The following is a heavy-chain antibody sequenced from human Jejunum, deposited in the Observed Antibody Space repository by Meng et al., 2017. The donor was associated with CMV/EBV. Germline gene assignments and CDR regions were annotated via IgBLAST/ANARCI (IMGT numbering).Heavy chain of an antibody. V-gene: IGHV2-5*02. CDR2: IYWDDDK. CDR1: GFSLSTSAVG. J-gene: IGHJ4*02. CDR3: AHKRSHSGNWYPLYFDY. Sequence: QITLKESGPTLVKPTQTLTLTCTVSGFSLSTSAVGVGWIRQPPGKALEWLALIYWDDDKRYSPSLKSRLTITKDTSKNQVVLIMTDMDPVDTATYYCAHKRSHSGNWYPLYFDYWGQGTLVTVSS. D-gene: IGHD6-13*01.